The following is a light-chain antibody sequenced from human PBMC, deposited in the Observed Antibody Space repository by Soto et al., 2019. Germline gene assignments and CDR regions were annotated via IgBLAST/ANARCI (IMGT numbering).Light chain of an antibody. CDR3: SSYTSSNTYV. V-gene: IGLV2-14*03. Sequence: QSALTQPASVSGSPGQWTTISCTGTSSDVGGYNYVSWYQHHPGKAPKLMIYDVTNRPSGVSNRFAGSKSVNTASLTISGLQTEDEADYYCSSYTSSNTYVFGTGTKLTVL. CDR2: DVT. J-gene: IGLJ1*01. CDR1: SSDVGGYNY.